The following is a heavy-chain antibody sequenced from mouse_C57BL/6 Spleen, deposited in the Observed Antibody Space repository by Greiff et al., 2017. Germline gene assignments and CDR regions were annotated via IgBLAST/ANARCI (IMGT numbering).Heavy chain of an antibody. J-gene: IGHJ1*03. D-gene: IGHD2-5*01. V-gene: IGHV1-80*01. CDR3: ARPYSNYDWYFDV. Sequence: QSGAELVKPGASVKISCKASGYAFSSYWMNWVKQRPGKGLEWIGQIYPGDGDTNYNGKFKGKATLTADKSSSTAYMQLSSLTSEDSAVYFCARPYSNYDWYFDVWGTGTTVTVSS. CDR1: GYAFSSYW. CDR2: IYPGDGDT.